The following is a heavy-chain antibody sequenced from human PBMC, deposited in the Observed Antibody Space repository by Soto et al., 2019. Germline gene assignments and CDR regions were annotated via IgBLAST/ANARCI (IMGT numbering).Heavy chain of an antibody. D-gene: IGHD2-2*01. CDR2: INHSGST. J-gene: IGHJ4*02. CDR3: ARGERTTVRQIDY. Sequence: SETLSLTCAVYGGSFSGYYWSWIRQPPGKGLEWIGEINHSGSTNYNPSLKSRVTISVDTSKNQFSLKLSSVTAADTAVYYCARGERTTVRQIDYCGQRTLVTVSA. CDR1: GGSFSGYY. V-gene: IGHV4-34*01.